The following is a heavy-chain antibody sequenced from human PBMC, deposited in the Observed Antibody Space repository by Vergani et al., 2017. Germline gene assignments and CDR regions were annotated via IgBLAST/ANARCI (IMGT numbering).Heavy chain of an antibody. CDR1: GFTFSSYS. Sequence: EVQLVESGGGLVKPGGSLRLSCAASGFTFSSYSMNWVRQAPGKGLEWVSSISSSSSYIYYADSVKGRFTISRDNAKNSLYLQINSLRAEDTAVYYCARGSGDGYNSLDYWYFDLWGRGTLVTVSS. D-gene: IGHD5-24*01. V-gene: IGHV3-21*01. J-gene: IGHJ2*01. CDR3: ARGSGDGYNSLDYWYFDL. CDR2: ISSSSSYI.